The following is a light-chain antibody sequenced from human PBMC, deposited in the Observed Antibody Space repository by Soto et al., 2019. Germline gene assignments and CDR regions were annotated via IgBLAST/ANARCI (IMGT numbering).Light chain of an antibody. CDR1: QTISSW. V-gene: IGKV1-5*03. CDR3: QQYNSYPYT. J-gene: IGKJ5*01. Sequence: DIQMTQSPSTLSGSVGDRVTITCRASQTISSWLAWYQQKPGKAPKVLIYKASSLESGVPSRFSGSGSWTEFTLTISSLQPDDFATYYCQQYNSYPYTFGQGTRLEIK. CDR2: KAS.